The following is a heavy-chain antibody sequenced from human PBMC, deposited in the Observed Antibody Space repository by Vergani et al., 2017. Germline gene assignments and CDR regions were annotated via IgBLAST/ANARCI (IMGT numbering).Heavy chain of an antibody. CDR1: GYSFTSYW. D-gene: IGHD3-10*01. Sequence: EVQLVQSGAEVKKPGESLRISCKGSGYSFTSYWISWVRQMPGKGLEWMGRIDPSDSYTNYSPSFQGHVTISADKSISTAYLQWSSLKASDTAMYYCAGQDYYGSGSYYTGAWFDPWGQGTLVTVSS. CDR2: IDPSDSYT. J-gene: IGHJ5*02. V-gene: IGHV5-10-1*03. CDR3: AGQDYYGSGSYYTGAWFDP.